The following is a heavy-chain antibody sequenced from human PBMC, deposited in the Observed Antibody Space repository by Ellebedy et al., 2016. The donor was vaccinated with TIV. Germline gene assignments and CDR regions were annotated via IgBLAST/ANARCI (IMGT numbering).Heavy chain of an antibody. V-gene: IGHV4-34*01. CDR2: INHSGST. CDR1: GGSFSGYY. Sequence: SETLSLXXAVYGGSFSGYYWSWIRQPPGKGLEWIGEINHSGSTNYNPSLKSRVTISVDTSKNQFSLKLSSVTAADTAVYYCARGVRDCSGGSCYLEYYFDYWGQGTLVTVSS. J-gene: IGHJ4*02. CDR3: ARGVRDCSGGSCYLEYYFDY. D-gene: IGHD2-15*01.